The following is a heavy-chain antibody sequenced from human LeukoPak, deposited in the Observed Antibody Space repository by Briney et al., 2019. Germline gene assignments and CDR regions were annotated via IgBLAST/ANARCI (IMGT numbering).Heavy chain of an antibody. CDR3: ARSGDYGSGSYYASPDAFDI. CDR1: GGSISSGGYY. Sequence: SETLSLTCTVSGGSISSGGYYWSWIRQHPGKGLEWIGYIYYSGSTYYNPSLKSRGTISVDTSKNQFSLKLSSVTAADTAVYYCARSGDYGSGSYYASPDAFDIWGQGTMVTVSS. D-gene: IGHD3-10*01. CDR2: IYYSGST. J-gene: IGHJ3*02. V-gene: IGHV4-31*03.